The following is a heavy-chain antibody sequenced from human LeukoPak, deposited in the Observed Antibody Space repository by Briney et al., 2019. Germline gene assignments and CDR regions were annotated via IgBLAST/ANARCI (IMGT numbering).Heavy chain of an antibody. CDR2: IYPGDSDT. V-gene: IGHV5-51*01. CDR3: ARQTRDNSGWDESFQH. D-gene: IGHD6-19*01. J-gene: IGHJ1*01. CDR1: GYRFTSYW. Sequence: GESLKISCKGSGYRFTSYWIGWVRQMPGKGLEWMGSIYPGDSDTRYRPSFQGQVTISVDKSISTAYLQWSSLEASDIAMYYCARQTRDNSGWDESFQHWGQGTLVTVSS.